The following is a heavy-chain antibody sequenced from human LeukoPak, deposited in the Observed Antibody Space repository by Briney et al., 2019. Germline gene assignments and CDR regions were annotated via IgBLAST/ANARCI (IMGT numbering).Heavy chain of an antibody. J-gene: IGHJ4*02. V-gene: IGHV3-23*01. Sequence: GGSLRLSCAASRFMFNNYAMTWIRQAPGKGLEWVSTISGTGGSTYYADSVKGRFTISRDNFKNTLSLQMNSLRVEDTAIYYCAKRLSAGGYSGADYWGQGILVTVSS. D-gene: IGHD3-22*01. CDR2: ISGTGGST. CDR1: RFMFNNYA. CDR3: AKRLSAGGYSGADY.